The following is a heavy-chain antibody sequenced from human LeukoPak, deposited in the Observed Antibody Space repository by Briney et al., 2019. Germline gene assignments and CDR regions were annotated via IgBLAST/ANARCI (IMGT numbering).Heavy chain of an antibody. Sequence: ASVKVSLKASGYTFTGYYMHWVRQAPGQGLEGMGWINPNSGGTNYAQKFQGRVTMTRDTSISTAYMELSRLRSDDTAVYYCARVRYGSGSYYFDYWGQGTLVTVSS. D-gene: IGHD3-10*01. CDR3: ARVRYGSGSYYFDY. J-gene: IGHJ4*02. V-gene: IGHV1-2*02. CDR2: INPNSGGT. CDR1: GYTFTGYY.